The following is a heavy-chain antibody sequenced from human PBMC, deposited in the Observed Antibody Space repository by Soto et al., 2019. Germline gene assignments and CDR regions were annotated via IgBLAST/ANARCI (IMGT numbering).Heavy chain of an antibody. CDR3: ARRYCSGGSCYPYYYYGMDV. J-gene: IGHJ6*02. D-gene: IGHD2-15*01. V-gene: IGHV1-18*01. CDR2: ISAYNGNT. CDR1: GYTFTSYG. Sequence: ASVKVSCKASGYTFTSYGISWVRQAPGQGLEWMGWISAYNGNTNYAQKLQGRVTMTTDTSTSTAYMELRSLRSDDTAVYYCARRYCSGGSCYPYYYYGMDVWGQGTTVTVSS.